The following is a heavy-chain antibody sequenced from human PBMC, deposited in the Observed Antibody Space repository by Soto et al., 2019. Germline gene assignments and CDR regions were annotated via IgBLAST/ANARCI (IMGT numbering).Heavy chain of an antibody. Sequence: QVQLQESGPGLVKPSGTLSLTCAVSGGSISSSYWWRWVRQPPGKGLEWIGEIYHSGSTNYNTALKSRVTMSVDKSKNQCSLQVTSVTAADAAVYYCARVSGPYYYVMDVWGQGTTVTVSS. J-gene: IGHJ6*02. V-gene: IGHV4-4*02. CDR3: ARVSGPYYYVMDV. CDR1: GGSISSSYW. CDR2: IYHSGST.